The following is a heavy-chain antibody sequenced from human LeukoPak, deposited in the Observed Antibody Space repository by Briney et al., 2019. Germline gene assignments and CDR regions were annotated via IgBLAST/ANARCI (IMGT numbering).Heavy chain of an antibody. D-gene: IGHD2-2*01. CDR3: ATATQPRGYFLH. V-gene: IGHV1-18*01. Sequence: ASVKVSCKASGYTFTTYSLGWGRQAPGQSLEWMGWISVNNGGTNYAQSFQDRVTLTRDTSTNTAYLELRSLRSDDTAIIYCATATQPRGYFLHWGQGTLVTVSS. CDR2: ISVNNGGT. J-gene: IGHJ1*01. CDR1: GYTFTTYS.